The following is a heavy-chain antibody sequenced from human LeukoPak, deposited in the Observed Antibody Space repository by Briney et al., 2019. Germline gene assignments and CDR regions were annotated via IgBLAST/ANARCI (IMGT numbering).Heavy chain of an antibody. V-gene: IGHV3-21*01. Sequence: GGSLRLSCAASGFTFSSYSMNWVRQAPGKGLEWVSSISPSSSYIYYADSMKGRFTVSRDNAKNSLYLQMNSLRVEDSAVYYCVRYVGPTPGRRIDLWGQGSLVTVSS. CDR2: ISPSSSYI. J-gene: IGHJ5*02. CDR3: VRYVGPTPGRRIDL. D-gene: IGHD2-15*01. CDR1: GFTFSSYS.